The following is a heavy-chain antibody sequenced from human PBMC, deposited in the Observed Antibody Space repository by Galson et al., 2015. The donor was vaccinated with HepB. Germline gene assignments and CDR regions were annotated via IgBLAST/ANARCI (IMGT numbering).Heavy chain of an antibody. CDR1: GFTFSNYW. CDR2: INQDGSKE. D-gene: IGHD5-18*01. CDR3: ARERAMDDY. J-gene: IGHJ4*02. Sequence: SLRLSCAASGFTFSNYWMNWVRQAPGKGLEWVANINQDGSKENYVDSVKGRFTISRDNAKNSLYLHMNSLRAEDTAVYYCARERAMDDYWGQGTLVTVSS. V-gene: IGHV3-7*03.